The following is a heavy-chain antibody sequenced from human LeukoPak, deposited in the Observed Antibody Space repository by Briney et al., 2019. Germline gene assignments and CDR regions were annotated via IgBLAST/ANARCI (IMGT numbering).Heavy chain of an antibody. CDR3: ARSGPYYYHYLDV. CDR1: GYFLTNGYY. CDR2: VYHSGST. J-gene: IGHJ6*03. Sequence: SETLSLTCTVSGYFLTNGYYWVWIRQPPGKGLEWIGAVYHSGSTYYNPSLRSRVATSVDTSKNQFSLKLSSVTAADTAVYFCARSGPYYYHYLDVWGKGTTVTVSS. D-gene: IGHD3-10*01. V-gene: IGHV4-38-2*02.